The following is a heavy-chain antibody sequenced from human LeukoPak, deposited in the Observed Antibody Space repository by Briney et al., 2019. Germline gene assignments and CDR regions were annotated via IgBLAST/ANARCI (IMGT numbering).Heavy chain of an antibody. CDR1: GGSISSYY. J-gene: IGHJ4*02. V-gene: IGHV4-59*08. D-gene: IGHD2/OR15-2a*01. Sequence: PSETLSLTCTVSGGSISSYYWSWIRQPPGKGLEWIAYISDIGSINCNPSLKSRVTISLDTSKNQFSLKLSSVTAADTAVYYCAGHHPRNTVDFWGQGTLDTVSS. CDR2: ISDIGSI. CDR3: AGHHPRNTVDF.